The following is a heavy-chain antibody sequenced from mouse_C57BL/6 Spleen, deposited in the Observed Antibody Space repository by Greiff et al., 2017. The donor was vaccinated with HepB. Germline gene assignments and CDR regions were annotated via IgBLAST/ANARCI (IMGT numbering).Heavy chain of an antibody. CDR3: ARSQDTTVVEYYFDY. Sequence: QVQLQQPGAELVKPGASVKLSCKASGYTFTSYWMHWVKQRPGQGLEWIGMIHPNSGSTNYNEKFKSKATLTVDKSSSTAYMQLSSLTSEDSAVYYCARSQDTTVVEYYFDYWGQGTTLTVSS. CDR2: IHPNSGST. D-gene: IGHD1-1*01. J-gene: IGHJ2*01. V-gene: IGHV1-64*01. CDR1: GYTFTSYW.